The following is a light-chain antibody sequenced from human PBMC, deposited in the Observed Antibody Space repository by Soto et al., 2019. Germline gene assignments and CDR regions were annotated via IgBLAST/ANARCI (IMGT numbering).Light chain of an antibody. CDR2: RVS. J-gene: IGKJ1*01. Sequence: EIVLTQSPGTLSLSPGERATLSCRASQTITTLAWYQRKPGQAPRLLIYRVSSRATGVPDRFSGSGSGTDYTLTISRLEPEDFAVYYCQQSHSSPRTFGQGTTV. V-gene: IGKV3-20*01. CDR1: QTITT. CDR3: QQSHSSPRT.